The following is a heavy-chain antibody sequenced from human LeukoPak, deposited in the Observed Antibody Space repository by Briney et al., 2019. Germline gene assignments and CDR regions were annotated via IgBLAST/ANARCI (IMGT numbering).Heavy chain of an antibody. CDR3: ARDLRTIAVAGYNWFDP. Sequence: ASVKVSCKASGYTVTSYGISWVRQAPGQGLEWMGWISAYNGNTNYAQKLQGRVTMTTDTSTSTAYMELRSLRSDDTAVYYCARDLRTIAVAGYNWFDPWGQGTLVTVSS. CDR2: ISAYNGNT. D-gene: IGHD6-19*01. J-gene: IGHJ5*02. V-gene: IGHV1-18*04. CDR1: GYTVTSYG.